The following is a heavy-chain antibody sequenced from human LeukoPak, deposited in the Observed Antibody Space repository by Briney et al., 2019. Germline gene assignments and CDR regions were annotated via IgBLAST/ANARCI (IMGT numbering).Heavy chain of an antibody. D-gene: IGHD6-19*01. J-gene: IGHJ4*02. CDR1: GFTFSSYW. Sequence: GGSLRLSCAASGFTFSSYWMHWARQAPGKGLVWVSRINSDGSSTSYADSVKGRFTISRDNAKNTLYLQMNSLRAEDTAVYYCARDYSSGWYYDYWGQGTLVTVSS. CDR2: INSDGSST. V-gene: IGHV3-74*01. CDR3: ARDYSSGWYYDY.